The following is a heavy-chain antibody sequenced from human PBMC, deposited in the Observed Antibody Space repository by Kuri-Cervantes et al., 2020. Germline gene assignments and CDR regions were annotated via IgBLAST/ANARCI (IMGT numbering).Heavy chain of an antibody. J-gene: IGHJ5*02. V-gene: IGHV2-5*01. CDR2: IYWNDDK. CDR1: GGSISSYYW. D-gene: IGHD3-9*01. CDR3: AHGYSYYDILTGYYNNWFDP. Sequence: TLSLTCTVSGGSISSYYWSWIRQPPGKGLEWIALIYWNDDKRYSPSLKSRLTITKDTSKNQVVLTMTNMDPVDTATYYCAHGYSYYDILTGYYNNWFDPWGQGTLVTVSS.